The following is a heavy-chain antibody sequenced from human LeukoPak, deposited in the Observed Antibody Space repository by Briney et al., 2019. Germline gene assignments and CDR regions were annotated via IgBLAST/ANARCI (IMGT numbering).Heavy chain of an antibody. CDR2: MNPNSGNT. Sequence: ASVKVSCKASGYTFTSYDFNWVRQATGQGLKWMGWMNPNSGNTGYAQKFQGRVTMTRNTSISTAYMELSSLRSEDTAVYYCARALRYSGSYPDYWGQGTLVTVSS. D-gene: IGHD1-26*01. J-gene: IGHJ4*02. CDR1: GYTFTSYD. CDR3: ARALRYSGSYPDY. V-gene: IGHV1-8*01.